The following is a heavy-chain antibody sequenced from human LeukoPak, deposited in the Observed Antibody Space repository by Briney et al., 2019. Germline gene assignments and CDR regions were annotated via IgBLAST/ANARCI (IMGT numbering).Heavy chain of an antibody. D-gene: IGHD5-12*01. Sequence: ASVTVACKASGFTFRDYYVQWVRQVPGQGLEWVGWMYFNSGATRYAPKFQGRVTLTGDTSTNTVYMELSGLGSDDTAMYYCAREGSSASGQDWYAFDIWGQETNVAVSS. CDR3: AREGSSASGQDWYAFDI. CDR2: MYFNSGAT. CDR1: GFTFRDYY. V-gene: IGHV1-2*02. J-gene: IGHJ3*02.